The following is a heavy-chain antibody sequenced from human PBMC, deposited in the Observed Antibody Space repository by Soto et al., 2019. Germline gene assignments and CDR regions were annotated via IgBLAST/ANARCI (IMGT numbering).Heavy chain of an antibody. J-gene: IGHJ6*03. V-gene: IGHV1-2*04. D-gene: IGHD2-8*01. CDR3: ARGDSTDCFIGVCSFFYNHYMDA. Sequence: GSSVKLSCKASGYSFTDYHIHWVRQAPGQGLEWLGRINPKSGGTSTAQKFQGWVTMTTDTSISTASMELTRLTSDDTAIYYCARGDSTDCFIGVCSFFYNHYMDAWGHGLTVTVSS. CDR1: GYSFTDYH. CDR2: INPKSGGT.